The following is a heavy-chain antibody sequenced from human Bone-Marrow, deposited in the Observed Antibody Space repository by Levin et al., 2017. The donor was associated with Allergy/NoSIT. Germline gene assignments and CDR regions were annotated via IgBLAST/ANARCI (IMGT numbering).Heavy chain of an antibody. J-gene: IGHJ4*02. CDR1: GFTISTFG. CDR3: ARSRVSGHDLDF. Sequence: HPGGSLRLSCAASGFTISTFGMNWVRQAPGKGLEWVSYFCTSGSDIYYADSVKARVTIFRDNAENSLYRQMNSLTAEESAVYYCARSRVSGHDLDFWGQGTLVTVSS. CDR2: FCTSGSDI. V-gene: IGHV3-48*01. D-gene: IGHD6-13*01.